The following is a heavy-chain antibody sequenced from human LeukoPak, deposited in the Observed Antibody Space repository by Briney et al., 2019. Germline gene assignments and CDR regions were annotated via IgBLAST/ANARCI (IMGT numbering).Heavy chain of an antibody. CDR3: ARDSGNYYYGSGSYSPFDY. J-gene: IGHJ4*02. CDR1: GYTFTSYG. Sequence: ASVKVSCKASGYTFTSYGISCVRQAPGQGLEWMGWISAYNGNTNYAQRLQGRVTMTTDTSTSTAYMELRSLRSDDTAVYYCARDSGNYYYGSGSYSPFDYWGQGTLVTVSS. D-gene: IGHD3-10*01. V-gene: IGHV1-18*01. CDR2: ISAYNGNT.